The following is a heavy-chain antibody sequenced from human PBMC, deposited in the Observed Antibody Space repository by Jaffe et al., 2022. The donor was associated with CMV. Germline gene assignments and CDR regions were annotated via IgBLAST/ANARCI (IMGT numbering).Heavy chain of an antibody. CDR1: GFTFSDHY. CDR2: TRNKANSYTT. V-gene: IGHV3-72*01. Sequence: EVQLVESGGGLVQPGGSLRLSCAASGFTFSDHYMDWVRQAPGKGLEWVGRTRNKANSYTTEYAASVKGRFTISRDDSKNSLYLQMNSLKTEDTAVYYCARGPYGIAVAGPFDYWGQGTLVTVSS. J-gene: IGHJ4*02. CDR3: ARGPYGIAVAGPFDY. D-gene: IGHD6-19*01.